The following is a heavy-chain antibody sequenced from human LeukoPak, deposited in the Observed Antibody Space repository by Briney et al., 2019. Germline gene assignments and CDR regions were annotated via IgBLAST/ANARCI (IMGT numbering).Heavy chain of an antibody. J-gene: IGHJ3*02. V-gene: IGHV1-18*01. D-gene: IGHD6-13*01. CDR2: ISAYNGNT. Sequence: ASVKVSCKASSYTFTSYGISWVRQAPGQGLEWLGWISAYNGNTNYAQKLQGRVTMTTDTSTSTAYMELRSLRSDDTAVYYCARDLLTYSSSWYWRGDAFDIWGQGTMVTVSS. CDR1: SYTFTSYG. CDR3: ARDLLTYSSSWYWRGDAFDI.